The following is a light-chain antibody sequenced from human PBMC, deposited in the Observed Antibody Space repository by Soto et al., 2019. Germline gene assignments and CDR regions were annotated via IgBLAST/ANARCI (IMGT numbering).Light chain of an antibody. J-gene: IGKJ4*02. Sequence: DIQLTQSPSSVSASVGDRVTITCRASQDVNTWLAWYQQKSGRAPKLLIYAASRLHSGVPSRFSGSRLGTDFSLTITSLQPEDFGNYYCQQASSLMVTFGGVTKVDI. CDR3: QQASSLMVT. CDR2: AAS. CDR1: QDVNTW. V-gene: IGKV1-12*01.